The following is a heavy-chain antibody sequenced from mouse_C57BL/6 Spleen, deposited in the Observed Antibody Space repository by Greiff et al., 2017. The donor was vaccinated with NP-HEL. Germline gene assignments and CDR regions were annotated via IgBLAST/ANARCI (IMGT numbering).Heavy chain of an antibody. Sequence: EVQLVESGGGLVKPGGSLKLSCAASGFTFSSYAMSWVRQTPEKRLEWVATISDGGSYTYYPDNVKGRFTISRDNAKNNLYLQMSHLKSEDTAMYYCARDTPYGNSFAYWGQGTLVTVSA. D-gene: IGHD2-1*01. CDR2: ISDGGSYT. V-gene: IGHV5-4*01. CDR3: ARDTPYGNSFAY. J-gene: IGHJ3*01. CDR1: GFTFSSYA.